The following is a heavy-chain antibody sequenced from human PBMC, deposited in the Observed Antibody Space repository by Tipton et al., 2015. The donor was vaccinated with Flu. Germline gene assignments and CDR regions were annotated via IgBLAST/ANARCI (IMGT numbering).Heavy chain of an antibody. Sequence: SLRLSCAASGFTFSSYWMSWVRQAPGKGLEWVANMNQDGSEINYVDAVKGRFTISRDNAKTSLYLQMKSLRAEDTALYYCAREGSGWGKAFDIWGQGTMVTVSS. CDR1: GFTFSSYW. V-gene: IGHV3-7*01. CDR3: AREGSGWGKAFDI. D-gene: IGHD7-27*01. CDR2: MNQDGSEI. J-gene: IGHJ3*02.